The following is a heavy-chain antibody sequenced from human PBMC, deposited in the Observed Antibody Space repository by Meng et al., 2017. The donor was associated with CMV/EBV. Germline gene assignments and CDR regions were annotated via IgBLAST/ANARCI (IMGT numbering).Heavy chain of an antibody. D-gene: IGHD3-22*01. CDR2: IKQDGSEK. CDR3: ASMDSSGYSVDY. J-gene: IGHJ4*02. Sequence: GSLKISCAASGFTFSIYWMSWVRQAPGKGLEWVANIKQDGSEKYYVDSVKGRFTISRDNAKNSLYLQMNSLRAEDTPVYYCASMDSSGYSVDYWGQGTLVTVSS. V-gene: IGHV3-7*01. CDR1: GFTFSIYW.